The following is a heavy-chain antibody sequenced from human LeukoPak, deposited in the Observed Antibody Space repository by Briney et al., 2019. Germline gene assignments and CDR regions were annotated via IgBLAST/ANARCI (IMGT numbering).Heavy chain of an antibody. CDR2: ISVYNGNT. J-gene: IGHJ4*02. CDR3: ARDRLTYYSGSGSDF. CDR1: GYTFTAYG. D-gene: IGHD3-10*01. V-gene: IGHV1-18*01. Sequence: GASVKVSCKXSGYTFTAYGISWARQAPGQGLEWMGWISVYNGNTNYTPTLQGRVTMTTDTSTSTAYMELRSLRSDDTAVYYCARDRLTYYSGSGSDFWGQGTLVTVSS.